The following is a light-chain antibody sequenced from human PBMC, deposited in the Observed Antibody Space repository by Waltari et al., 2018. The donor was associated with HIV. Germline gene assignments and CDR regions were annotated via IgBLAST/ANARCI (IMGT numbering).Light chain of an antibody. CDR2: GKK. CDR1: TSNIGRNT. V-gene: IGLV1-44*01. Sequence: QSVLTQPPSTSGTPEERVTISCSGTTSNIGRNTVSWFQQLPGTAPTVLLDGKKPRPSGGPDRFSGSKSGTSASLAMSGLQFEDEADYYCASWDDSLNGPVFGGGTKLSVV. CDR3: ASWDDSLNGPV. J-gene: IGLJ2*01.